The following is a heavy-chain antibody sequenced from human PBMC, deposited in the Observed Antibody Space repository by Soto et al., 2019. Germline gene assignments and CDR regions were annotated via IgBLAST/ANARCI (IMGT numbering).Heavy chain of an antibody. J-gene: IGHJ4*02. CDR1: GYVFISYG. CDR3: VRDLDGSGSYYTDY. D-gene: IGHD3-10*01. CDR2: ISRHNGNT. Sequence: QVQLVQSGAEVKKPGASVKVSCKASGYVFISYGISWVRQAPGQGLVWMGWISRHNGNTHYAQKFQGRVTMTTDASTSTAYMELRSLRSDDTAVYYCVRDLDGSGSYYTDYWGQGTLVTVSS. V-gene: IGHV1-18*01.